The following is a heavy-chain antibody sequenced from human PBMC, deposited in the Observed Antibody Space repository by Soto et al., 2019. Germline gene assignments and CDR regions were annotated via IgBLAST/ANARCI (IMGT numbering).Heavy chain of an antibody. CDR2: IIPIGGTA. V-gene: IGHV1-69*01. Sequence: QVLLVQSGTEVKKPGSSVKVSCQASGGTSSDYALTWVRQAPGQGLEWMGGIIPIGGTANYAQRFKGRVSITADESSSTAYMELSSLKSEDTAVYYCAGSFKYGSGTFDALDVWGHGTMVMVSS. J-gene: IGHJ3*01. CDR3: AGSFKYGSGTFDALDV. CDR1: GGTSSDYA. D-gene: IGHD3-10*01.